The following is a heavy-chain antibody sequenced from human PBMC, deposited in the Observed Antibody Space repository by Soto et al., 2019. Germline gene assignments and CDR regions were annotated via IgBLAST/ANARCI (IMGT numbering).Heavy chain of an antibody. V-gene: IGHV3-7*01. CDR2: IKHDGSEE. J-gene: IGHJ4*02. CDR1: GFTFDLHW. CDR3: VRDSRGANFDY. Sequence: PWGSLRLSCAASGFTFDLHWMTWVRQAPGKGPEWVDSIKHDGSEEYYMDSVKGRFTIFRDNTRNSVYLQLSRLRAEDTAMYFCVRDSRGANFDYWGQGALVTVSS. D-gene: IGHD2-15*01.